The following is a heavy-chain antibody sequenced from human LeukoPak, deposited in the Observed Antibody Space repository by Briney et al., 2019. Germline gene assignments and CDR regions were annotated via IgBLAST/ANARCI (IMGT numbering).Heavy chain of an antibody. CDR1: GGTFSSYA. D-gene: IGHD3-22*01. CDR3: ARTDSSGYEFDY. J-gene: IGHJ4*02. V-gene: IGHV1-69*05. CDR2: IIPIFGTA. Sequence: SVKVSCKASGGTFSSYAISWVRQAPGQGLEWMGGIIPIFGTANYAQKFQGRVTVTTDESTSTAYMELSSLRSEDTAVCYCARTDSSGYEFDYWGQGTLVTVSS.